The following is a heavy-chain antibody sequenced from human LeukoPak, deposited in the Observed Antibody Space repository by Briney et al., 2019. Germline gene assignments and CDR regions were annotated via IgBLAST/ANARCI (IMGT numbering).Heavy chain of an antibody. J-gene: IGHJ5*02. CDR2: ISYDGSNK. Sequence: GESLRLSCAASGFTFSSYAIHWVRQAPGKGLEWVAVISYDGSNKYYADSVKGRFTISRDSSKNTLYLQMNSLRAEDTAVYYCARDGDRYNWNYGFDPWGQGTLVTVSS. D-gene: IGHD1-7*01. CDR1: GFTFSSYA. V-gene: IGHV3-30-3*01. CDR3: ARDGDRYNWNYGFDP.